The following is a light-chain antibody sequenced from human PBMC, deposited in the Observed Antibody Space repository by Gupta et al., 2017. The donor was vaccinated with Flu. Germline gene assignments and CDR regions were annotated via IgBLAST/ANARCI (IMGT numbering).Light chain of an antibody. CDR1: RSDVGGYNY. J-gene: IGLJ2*01. CDR2: EVS. Sequence: QSALTQPASVSGSPGPSITISCTGNRSDVGGYNYVSWYQQHPGKAPKLMIYEVSNRPSGVSNRFSGSKSGNTASLTISGLQAEDEADYYCSSYTSSSTLDVVFGGGTKLTVL. V-gene: IGLV2-14*01. CDR3: SSYTSSSTLDVV.